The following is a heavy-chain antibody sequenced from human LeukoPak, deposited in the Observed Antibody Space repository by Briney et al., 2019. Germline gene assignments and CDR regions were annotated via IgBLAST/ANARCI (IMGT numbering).Heavy chain of an antibody. Sequence: SETLSLTCAVYGGSFSGYYWSWIRQPPGKGLEWIGSIYYSGSTHYNPSLKSRVTISVDTSKNRFSLKLSSVTAADTAVYYCARHPQSVAVDYWGQGTLVTVSS. V-gene: IGHV4-34*01. CDR1: GGSFSGYY. J-gene: IGHJ4*02. D-gene: IGHD4-23*01. CDR3: ARHPQSVAVDY. CDR2: IYYSGST.